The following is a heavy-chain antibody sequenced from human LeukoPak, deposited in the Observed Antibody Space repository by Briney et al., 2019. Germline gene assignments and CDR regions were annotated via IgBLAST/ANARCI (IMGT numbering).Heavy chain of an antibody. CDR3: ARVVQQLWVDY. CDR1: GGSINSGSYY. Sequence: SETLSLTCTVSGGSINSGSYYWSWIRQPPGKGLEWIGEINHSGSTNYNPSLKSRVAISVDTSKNQFSLKLSSVTAADTAVYYCARVVQQLWVDYWGQGTLVTVSS. J-gene: IGHJ4*02. V-gene: IGHV4-39*07. D-gene: IGHD6-13*01. CDR2: INHSGST.